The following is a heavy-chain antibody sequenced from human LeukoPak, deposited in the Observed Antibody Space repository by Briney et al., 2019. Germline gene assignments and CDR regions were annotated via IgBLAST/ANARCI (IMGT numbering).Heavy chain of an antibody. J-gene: IGHJ4*02. D-gene: IGHD4-17*01. CDR3: ARDGVRGFTATTPFDY. Sequence: PGRSLRLSCAASGFTFSSYGMHWVRQAPGKGLEWVAVIWYDGSNKYYADSVKGRFTISRDNAKNSLSLQMNSLRVEDTAVYYCARDGVRGFTATTPFDYWGPGTLVTVSS. V-gene: IGHV3-33*01. CDR1: GFTFSSYG. CDR2: IWYDGSNK.